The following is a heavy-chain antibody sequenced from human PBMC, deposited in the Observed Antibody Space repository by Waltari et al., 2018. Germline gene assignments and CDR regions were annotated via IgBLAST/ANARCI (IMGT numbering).Heavy chain of an antibody. CDR3: AARLPFGY. CDR1: GFTFSSYW. CDR2: IKQEGSEK. V-gene: IGHV3-7*01. D-gene: IGHD3-10*01. J-gene: IGHJ4*02. Sequence: EVQLVESGGGLVQPGGSLRLSCAASGFTFSSYWMSWVRQAPGEGLEGWANIKQEGSEKYYVDSVKGRFTISRDNAKNSLYLQRNSLRAEDTAVYYCAARLPFGYWGQGTLVTVSS.